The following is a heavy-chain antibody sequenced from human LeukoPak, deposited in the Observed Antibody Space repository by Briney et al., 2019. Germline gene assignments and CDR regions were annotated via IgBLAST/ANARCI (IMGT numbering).Heavy chain of an antibody. V-gene: IGHV1-2*02. CDR3: ASLYXSGSQIYYYYGMDV. CDR2: INPNSGGT. J-gene: IGHJ6*02. Sequence: GASVKVSCKASGYTFTGYYMHWVRQAPGQGLEWMGWINPNSGGTNYAQKFQGRVTMTRDTSISTAYMELSRLRSDDTAVYYCASLYXSGSQIYYYYGMDVWGQGTTVTVSS. CDR1: GYTFTGYY. D-gene: IGHD3-10*01.